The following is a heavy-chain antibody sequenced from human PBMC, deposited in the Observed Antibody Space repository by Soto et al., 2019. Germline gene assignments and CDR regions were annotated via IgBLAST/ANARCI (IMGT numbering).Heavy chain of an antibody. CDR3: ARVIATLPFDY. CDR1: GYTFTGYY. J-gene: IGHJ4*02. CDR2: INPNSGGT. V-gene: IGHV1-2*02. D-gene: IGHD6-13*01. Sequence: ASVKVSCKASGYTFTGYYMHWVRQAPGRGLEWMGWINPNSGGTNYAQKFQGRVTMTRDTSITTVYMELSRLRSDDTAIYYCARVIATLPFDYWGQGTLVTGSS.